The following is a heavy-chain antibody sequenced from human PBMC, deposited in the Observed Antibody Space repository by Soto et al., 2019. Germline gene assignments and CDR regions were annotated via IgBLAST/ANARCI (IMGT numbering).Heavy chain of an antibody. CDR2: IIPIFGTA. CDR3: ASSPVGAGLVDYYYYGMDV. D-gene: IGHD1-26*01. J-gene: IGHJ6*02. V-gene: IGHV1-69*13. CDR1: GGTFSSYA. Sequence: SVKVSCKASGGTFSSYAISWVRQAPGQGLEWMGGIIPIFGTANYAQKFQGRVTITADESTSTAYMELSSLRSEDTAVYYCASSPVGAGLVDYYYYGMDVWGQGTTVTVSS.